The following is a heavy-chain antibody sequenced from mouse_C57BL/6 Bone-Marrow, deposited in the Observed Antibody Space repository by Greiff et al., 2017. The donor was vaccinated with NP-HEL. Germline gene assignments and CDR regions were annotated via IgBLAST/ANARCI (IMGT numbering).Heavy chain of an antibody. Sequence: DVMLVESGGDLVKPGGSLKLSCAASGFTFSSYGMSWVRQTPDKRLEWVATISSGGSYTYYPDSVKGRFTISRDNAKNTLYLQMSSLKSEDTAMYYCARHGSVFFDYWGQGTTLTVSS. V-gene: IGHV5-6*02. J-gene: IGHJ2*01. CDR1: GFTFSSYG. CDR2: ISSGGSYT. D-gene: IGHD6-1*01. CDR3: ARHGSVFFDY.